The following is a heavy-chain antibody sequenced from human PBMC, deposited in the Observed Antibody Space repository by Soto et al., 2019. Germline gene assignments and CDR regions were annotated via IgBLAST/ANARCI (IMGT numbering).Heavy chain of an antibody. CDR1: GFTFSSYG. Sequence: GGSLRLSCAASGFTFSSYGLHWVRQAPGKGLEWVAVISHDGSNKFYADSLKGRFTISRDNSKNTLYLQMSSLRTGDTAVYYCTKVPSINEDYYGMDAWGQGTTVTVSS. J-gene: IGHJ6*02. D-gene: IGHD1-1*01. CDR3: TKVPSINEDYYGMDA. V-gene: IGHV3-30*18. CDR2: ISHDGSNK.